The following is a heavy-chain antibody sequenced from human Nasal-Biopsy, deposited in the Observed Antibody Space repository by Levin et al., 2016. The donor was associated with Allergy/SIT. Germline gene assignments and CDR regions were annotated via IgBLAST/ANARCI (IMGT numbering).Heavy chain of an antibody. V-gene: IGHV3-21*01. J-gene: IGHJ4*02. CDR2: ISAGSRIK. CDR1: GFSFSVPT. D-gene: IGHD4/OR15-4a*01. CDR3: ARSEVGSDFGEYWDS. Sequence: GGSLRLSCEGSGFSFSVPTMNWVRQAPGKGLEWLASISAGSRIKYYADSVRGRFTISRDNAKKSVFLQVNSLRVEDTAVYYCARSEVGSDFGEYWDSWGQGILVTVSS.